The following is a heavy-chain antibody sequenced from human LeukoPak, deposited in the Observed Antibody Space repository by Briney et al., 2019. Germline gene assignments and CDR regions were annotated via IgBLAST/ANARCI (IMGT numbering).Heavy chain of an antibody. D-gene: IGHD6-13*01. V-gene: IGHV3-23*01. CDR3: AKEHSSSYYYYYGMGV. CDR2: ISAGSDNT. J-gene: IGHJ6*02. CDR1: GFTFSSSP. Sequence: GGSLRLSCAASGFTFSSSPMSWVRQTPGKGPEWVSTISAGSDNTFYAGSVKGRFTISRDNSKSTLYLQMNSLRAEDTALYYCAKEHSSSYYYYYGMGVWGQGTTVTVSS.